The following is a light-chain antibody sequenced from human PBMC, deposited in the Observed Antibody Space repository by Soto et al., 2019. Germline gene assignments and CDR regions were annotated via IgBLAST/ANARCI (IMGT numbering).Light chain of an antibody. Sequence: EIVMTQSPATLSVSPGESATLSCRASQSVSSSLAWFQQKPGQAPRLLIHGASTRATGIPARFSGSGSGTEFTLTISSLQSEDFAVYYCQQYDNWPPLTFGGGTKVEIE. CDR1: QSVSSS. CDR2: GAS. V-gene: IGKV3-15*01. J-gene: IGKJ4*01. CDR3: QQYDNWPPLT.